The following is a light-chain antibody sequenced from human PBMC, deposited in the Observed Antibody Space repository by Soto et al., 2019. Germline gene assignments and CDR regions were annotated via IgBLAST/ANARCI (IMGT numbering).Light chain of an antibody. CDR2: GAS. CDR1: QSISSNF. Sequence: NVLTQSPGTLSLSPGERATLSCRASQSISSNFLAWYQQKPGQAPRLLIYGASKRIPGIPDRFSGSGSGTDFTLTISRLEPEDFAVYYCQQYGSSLWTFGQGTKVEIK. V-gene: IGKV3-20*01. J-gene: IGKJ1*01. CDR3: QQYGSSLWT.